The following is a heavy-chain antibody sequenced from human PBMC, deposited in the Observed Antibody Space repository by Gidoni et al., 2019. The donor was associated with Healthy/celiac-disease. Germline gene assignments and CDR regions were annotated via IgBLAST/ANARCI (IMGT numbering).Heavy chain of an antibody. J-gene: IGHJ5*02. D-gene: IGHD3-9*01. Sequence: QVQLVQSGAEVKKPGASVKVSCKASGSTFTSYGIVWVRQSPAQGLEWMGWSSAYNGNTNYAQKLQGRVTMTTDTSTSTAYMELRSLRSDDTAVYYCARDGTTYYDILTGYQDPRLANSNWFDPWGQGTLVTVSS. CDR1: GSTFTSYG. V-gene: IGHV1-18*01. CDR3: ARDGTTYYDILTGYQDPRLANSNWFDP. CDR2: SSAYNGNT.